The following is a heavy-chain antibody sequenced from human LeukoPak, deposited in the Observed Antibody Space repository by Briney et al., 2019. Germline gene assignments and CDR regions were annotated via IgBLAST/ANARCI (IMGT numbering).Heavy chain of an antibody. CDR2: TSSSSDYI. CDR3: ARDRNMITFGVWNYYGMDV. V-gene: IGHV3-21*04. Sequence: GGSLRLSCAASGFAFISYSINWVRQAPGKGLEWVSSTSSSSDYIYYADSMKGRFSTSRDNAKNSLYLHMNSLRVEDTAVYYCARDRNMITFGVWNYYGMDVWGQGTTVTVSS. D-gene: IGHD3-16*01. CDR1: GFAFISYS. J-gene: IGHJ6*02.